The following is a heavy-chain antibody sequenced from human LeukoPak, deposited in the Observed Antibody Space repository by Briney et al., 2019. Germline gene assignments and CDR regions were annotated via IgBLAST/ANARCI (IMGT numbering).Heavy chain of an antibody. V-gene: IGHV4-59*01. Sequence: SETLSLTCTVSGGSISSYYWSWIRQPPGKGLEWIGYIYYNGITYYNPPLKSRVTISVDASKNQFSLKLTSVTAADTAVYYCARVIENTGGAFDIWGQGTMVTVSS. D-gene: IGHD2-8*02. J-gene: IGHJ3*02. CDR3: ARVIENTGGAFDI. CDR1: GGSISSYY. CDR2: IYYNGIT.